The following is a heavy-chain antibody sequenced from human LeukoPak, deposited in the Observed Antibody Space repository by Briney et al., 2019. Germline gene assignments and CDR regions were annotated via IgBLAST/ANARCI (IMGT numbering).Heavy chain of an antibody. J-gene: IGHJ6*02. V-gene: IGHV3-23*01. CDR1: GFTFNSYA. CDR3: AKARLRFWKNFYYYYGMDV. Sequence: SGGSLRLSCAASGFTFNSYAMSWVRQAPGKGLEWVSAISGSGGSTYYADSVKGRFTISRDNSKNTLYLQMNSLRAEDTAVYYCAKARLRFWKNFYYYYGMDVWGQGTTVTVSS. D-gene: IGHD3-3*01. CDR2: ISGSGGST.